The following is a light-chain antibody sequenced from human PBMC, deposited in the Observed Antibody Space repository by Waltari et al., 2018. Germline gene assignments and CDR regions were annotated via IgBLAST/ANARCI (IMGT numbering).Light chain of an antibody. CDR1: QGINNY. CDR2: AAS. V-gene: IGKV1-17*03. J-gene: IGKJ4*01. Sequence: DIQMTQSPSPMSASVGDRVTITCRASQGINNYLVWFQQKPGKVPKRLIYAASNLQSGVPSRFSGSGSGTEFTLTISSLQPEDFATYYCLQHKDYPLSFGGGTKVEIK. CDR3: LQHKDYPLS.